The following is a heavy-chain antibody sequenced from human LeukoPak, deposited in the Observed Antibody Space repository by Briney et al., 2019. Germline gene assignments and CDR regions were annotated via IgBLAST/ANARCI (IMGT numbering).Heavy chain of an antibody. CDR2: IYHSGST. CDR1: GGSISSGGYS. V-gene: IGHV4-30-2*01. Sequence: SQTLSLTCAVSGGSISSGGYSWSWIRQPPGQGLEWIGYIYHSGSTYYNPSLKSRVTISVDRSKNQFSLKLSSVTAADTAVYYCAKIAAPRRQDDYWGQGTLVTVSS. CDR3: AKIAAPRRQDDY. D-gene: IGHD6-13*01. J-gene: IGHJ4*02.